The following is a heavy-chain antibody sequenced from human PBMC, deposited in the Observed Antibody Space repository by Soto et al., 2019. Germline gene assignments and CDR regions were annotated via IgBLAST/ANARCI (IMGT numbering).Heavy chain of an antibody. Sequence: GSLRLSCAASGFRFRTRAMSWVRQAPGKGLEWVASIRPGGDSTYYADSVRGRFAVSRDNSNVTLYLQMDSLRVEDTAIYYCTTHEEGAPWAGGFDSWGQGTLVTVSS. CDR1: GFRFRTRA. J-gene: IGHJ5*01. CDR2: IRPGGDST. V-gene: IGHV3-23*01. D-gene: IGHD1-26*01. CDR3: TTHEEGAPWAGGFDS.